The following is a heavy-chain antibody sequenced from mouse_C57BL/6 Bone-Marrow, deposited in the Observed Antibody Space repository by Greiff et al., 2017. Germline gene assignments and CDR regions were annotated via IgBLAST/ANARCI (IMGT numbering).Heavy chain of an antibody. J-gene: IGHJ2*01. CDR2: IHPNSGST. CDR1: GYTFTSYW. V-gene: IGHV1-64*01. Sequence: QVQLQQPGAELVKPGASVKLSCKASGYTFTSYWMHWVKQRPGQGLEWIGMIHPNSGSTNYNEKFKSKATLTVDKSPSQANMKLRSLTSEDSAVYYCASGDFDYWGQGTTLTVSS. CDR3: ASGDFDY.